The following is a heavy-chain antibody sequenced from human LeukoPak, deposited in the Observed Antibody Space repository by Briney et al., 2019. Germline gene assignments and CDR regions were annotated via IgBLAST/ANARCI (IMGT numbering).Heavy chain of an antibody. CDR2: INHSGST. V-gene: IGHV4-39*07. D-gene: IGHD3-10*01. CDR3: ARGLSYYYGSGSYPMGY. CDR1: GGSISSSSYY. J-gene: IGHJ4*02. Sequence: SETLSLTCTVSGGSISSSSYYWGWIRQPPGKGLEWIGEINHSGSTNYNPSLKSRVTISVDTSKNQFSLKLSSVTAADTAVYYCARGLSYYYGSGSYPMGYWGQGTLVTVSS.